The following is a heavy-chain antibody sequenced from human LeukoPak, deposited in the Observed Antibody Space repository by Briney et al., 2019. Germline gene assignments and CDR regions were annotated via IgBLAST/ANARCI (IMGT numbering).Heavy chain of an antibody. J-gene: IGHJ5*02. CDR3: ARVACGGSCYSAVDWFDP. D-gene: IGHD2-15*01. CDR1: GFTFSSYW. Sequence: GGSLRLSCAASGFTFSSYWMSWVRQAPGKGLEWVANIKQDGSEKYYVDSVKGRFTISRDNAKNSLYLQMNSLRAEGTAVYYCARVACGGSCYSAVDWFDPWGQGTLVTVSS. V-gene: IGHV3-7*01. CDR2: IKQDGSEK.